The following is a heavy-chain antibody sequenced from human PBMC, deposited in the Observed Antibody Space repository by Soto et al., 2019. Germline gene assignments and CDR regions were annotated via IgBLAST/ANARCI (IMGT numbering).Heavy chain of an antibody. CDR1: GFTFSGYV. Sequence: PGGSLRLSCATSGFTFSGYVMHWVRQAPGKGLEYVSAITGDGGSTYHANSVTGRFTISRDNSKNTLYLQMGSLRAEDMAVYYCATSTGSSGWYLDIWGQGTMVTVSS. V-gene: IGHV3-64*01. D-gene: IGHD6-19*01. CDR2: ITGDGGST. CDR3: ATSTGSSGWYLDI. J-gene: IGHJ3*02.